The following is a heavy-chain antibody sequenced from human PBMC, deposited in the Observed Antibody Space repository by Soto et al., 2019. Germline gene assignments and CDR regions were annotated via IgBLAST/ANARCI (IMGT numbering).Heavy chain of an antibody. J-gene: IGHJ5*02. CDR3: AMTKVVPAAMTRWFDP. D-gene: IGHD2-2*01. CDR1: GYTFTSYG. V-gene: IGHV1-18*01. CDR2: ISAYNGNT. Sequence: QVQLVQSGAEVKKPGASVKVSCKASGYTFTSYGISWVRQAPGQGLEWMGWISAYNGNTNYAQKLQGRVTMTTDTSTSTAYMELRSLSSDDTAVYYCAMTKVVPAAMTRWFDPWGQGTLVTVSS.